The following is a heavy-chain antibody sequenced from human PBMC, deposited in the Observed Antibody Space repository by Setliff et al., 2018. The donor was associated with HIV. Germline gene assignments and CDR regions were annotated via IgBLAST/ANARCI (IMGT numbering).Heavy chain of an antibody. CDR3: VRKGNMVAPHYPDHLFYMDV. Sequence: AGGSLRLSCATSGFTFSGYSMNWVRQAPGKGLEWVSSITTTGSDVYYADFVKGRFTISRDNAKNSLYLQVDSLRAEDTAVYYCVRKGNMVAPHYPDHLFYMDVWGKGTTVTVSS. CDR1: GFTFSGYS. V-gene: IGHV3-21*01. CDR2: ITTTGSDV. J-gene: IGHJ6*03. D-gene: IGHD3-10*01.